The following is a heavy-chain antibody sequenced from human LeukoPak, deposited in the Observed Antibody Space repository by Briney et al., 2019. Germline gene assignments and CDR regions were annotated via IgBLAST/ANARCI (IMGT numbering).Heavy chain of an antibody. Sequence: SGPALVKPTQNLTLTCTFSGFSLSASGMCVTWIRHPPGKALESLARIDWDDYKYYSASLKTRLTISKDTSKNQVVLTMTNMDPVDTATYYCARTITTTVAFDYWGQGILVTVSS. CDR1: GFSLSASGMC. D-gene: IGHD4-11*01. V-gene: IGHV2-70*11. J-gene: IGHJ4*02. CDR2: IDWDDYK. CDR3: ARTITTTVAFDY.